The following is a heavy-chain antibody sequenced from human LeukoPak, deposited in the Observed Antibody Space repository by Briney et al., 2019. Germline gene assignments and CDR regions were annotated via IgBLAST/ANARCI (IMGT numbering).Heavy chain of an antibody. CDR2: IYTSGST. CDR1: GGSISSYY. V-gene: IGHV4-4*09. Sequence: SETLSLTCTVSGGSISSYYWSWIRQPPGKGLEWIGYIYTSGSTYYNPSLKSRVTISVDTSKNQFSLKLSSVTAADTAVYYCARDTPGYYYGSGSYRYFDYWGQGTLVTVSS. CDR3: ARDTPGYYYGSGSYRYFDY. D-gene: IGHD3-10*01. J-gene: IGHJ4*02.